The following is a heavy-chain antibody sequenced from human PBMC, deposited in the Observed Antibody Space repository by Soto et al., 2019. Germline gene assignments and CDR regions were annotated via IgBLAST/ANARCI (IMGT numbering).Heavy chain of an antibody. CDR1: GSTLSRLD. CDR2: IGTAGDT. J-gene: IGHJ3*02. D-gene: IGHD3-10*01. Sequence: EVQLVESGGGLVQPGGSLRLSCAVSGSTLSRLDMHWVRQPTGKGLEWVSAIGTAGDTYYSDSVKGRFTISRENAKNSLYLQMNSLRAGDTAVYYCARGWFGGPWAFDIWGQGTRLTVSP. CDR3: ARGWFGGPWAFDI. V-gene: IGHV3-13*04.